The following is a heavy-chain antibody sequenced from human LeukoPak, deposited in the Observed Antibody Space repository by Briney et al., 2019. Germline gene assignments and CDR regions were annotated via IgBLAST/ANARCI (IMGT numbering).Heavy chain of an antibody. CDR3: ARDSNGWYYFDY. V-gene: IGHV3-48*03. CDR1: GFTFSNYK. J-gene: IGHJ4*02. D-gene: IGHD6-19*01. CDR2: ISSSGSII. Sequence: GGSLRLSCAASGFTFSNYKMNWVRQAPGKGLEWVSYISSSGSIIYYSDSVKGRFTISRDNAKNSLYLQMNSLRAEDTAVYYCARDSNGWYYFDYWGQGILVTVSS.